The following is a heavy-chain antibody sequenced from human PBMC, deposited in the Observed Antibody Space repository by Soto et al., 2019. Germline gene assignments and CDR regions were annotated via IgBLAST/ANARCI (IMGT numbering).Heavy chain of an antibody. D-gene: IGHD6-13*01. CDR2: IIPILGIA. CDR1: GGTFSSYT. V-gene: IGHV1-69*02. CDR3: ARALTYSSSWFFDY. J-gene: IGHJ4*02. Sequence: VASVKVSCKASGGTFSSYTISWVRQAPGQGLEWMGRIIPILGIANYAQKFQGRVTITADKSTSTAYMELSSLRSEDTAVYYCARALTYSSSWFFDYWGQGTLVTVSS.